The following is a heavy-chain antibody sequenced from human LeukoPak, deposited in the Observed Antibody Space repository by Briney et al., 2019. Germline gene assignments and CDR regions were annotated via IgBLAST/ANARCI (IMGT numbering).Heavy chain of an antibody. V-gene: IGHV4-39*01. CDR3: ARASSGYYWDFDY. CDR1: GDSISSYNYF. Sequence: SETLSLTCTVSGDSISSYNYFWGWIRQPPGKGLEWVGSIYYRGNTYHNPSLKSRVTLSADPSKNQFSLKVTSVTAADTAVYYCARASSGYYWDFDYWGQGALVTVSS. CDR2: IYYRGNT. J-gene: IGHJ4*02. D-gene: IGHD3-22*01.